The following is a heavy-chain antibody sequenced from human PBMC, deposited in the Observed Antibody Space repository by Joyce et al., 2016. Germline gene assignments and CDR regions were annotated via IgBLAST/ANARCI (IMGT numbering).Heavy chain of an antibody. Sequence: QPVESGGGLVKPGGSLRLSCAASGFTFSSYSRNWVRQATWKGLVRLSSVEASVSSIYNKDTVNGRFTISRDSAKNSLFLQLNSLRAEDTAVDDCARVVGGFCSGGSCYIDHWGQGILVTVSS. CDR1: GFTFSSYS. V-gene: IGHV3-21*02. J-gene: IGHJ4*02. D-gene: IGHD2-15*01. CDR3: ARVVGGFCSGGSCYIDH. CDR2: VEASVSSI.